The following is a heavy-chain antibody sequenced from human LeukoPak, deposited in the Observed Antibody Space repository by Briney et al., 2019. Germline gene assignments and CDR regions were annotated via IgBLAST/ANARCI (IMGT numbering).Heavy chain of an antibody. CDR3: ARLSYGGYSYGPPEKEYYYGMDV. CDR2: IYTSGST. V-gene: IGHV4-61*02. CDR1: VDSICRGGHY. D-gene: IGHD5-18*01. Sequence: SQTLSLTCILSVDSICRGGHYCSSIRQPAGKGLEWIGRIYTSGSTNYNTPLKTRVTISVDTSKTQFSLKLSSVTAADTAVYYCARLSYGGYSYGPPEKEYYYGMDVWGQGTTVTVSS. J-gene: IGHJ6*02.